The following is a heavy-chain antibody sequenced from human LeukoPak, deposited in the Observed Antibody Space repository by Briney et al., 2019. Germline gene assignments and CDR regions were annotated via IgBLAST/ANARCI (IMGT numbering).Heavy chain of an antibody. Sequence: PGGSLRLSCAASGFTFSSYGMHWVRQAPGKGLEWVAFIRYDGSNKYYADSVKGRFTISRDNAKNSLYLQMNSLRAEDTAVYYCARESVVPAARGDYYYYMDVWGKGTTVTISS. V-gene: IGHV3-30*02. CDR3: ARESVVPAARGDYYYYMDV. J-gene: IGHJ6*03. CDR1: GFTFSSYG. D-gene: IGHD2-2*01. CDR2: IRYDGSNK.